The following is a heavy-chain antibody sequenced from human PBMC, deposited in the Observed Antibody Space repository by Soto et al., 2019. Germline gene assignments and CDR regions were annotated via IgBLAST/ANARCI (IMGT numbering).Heavy chain of an antibody. CDR2: AHPSGTT. J-gene: IGHJ4*02. CDR1: GTSISSNFW. V-gene: IGHV4-4*02. Sequence: QVQLQESGPGLVKPSGTLSLTCAVSGTSISSNFWWSWVRQPPGKGLEWIGEAHPSGTTNYNPSLESRDTISVDKSNNQLSLNLNSLTAADTAVFFCARHVGVAGTRGFDYWGQGVRVAVSS. D-gene: IGHD6-19*01. CDR3: ARHVGVAGTRGFDY.